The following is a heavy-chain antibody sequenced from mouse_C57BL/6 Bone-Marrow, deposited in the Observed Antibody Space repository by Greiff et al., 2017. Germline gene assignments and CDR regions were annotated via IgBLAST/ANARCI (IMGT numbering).Heavy chain of an antibody. Sequence: VQLVESGAELSRPGASVKLSCKASGYTFTSYGISWVKQRTGQGLEWIGEIYPRSGNTYYNEKFKGKATLTADKSSSTAYMELRSLTSADSAVYFCARGDYYSNAWFAYWGQGTLVTVSA. CDR1: GYTFTSYG. J-gene: IGHJ3*01. D-gene: IGHD2-5*01. V-gene: IGHV1-81*01. CDR2: IYPRSGNT. CDR3: ARGDYYSNAWFAY.